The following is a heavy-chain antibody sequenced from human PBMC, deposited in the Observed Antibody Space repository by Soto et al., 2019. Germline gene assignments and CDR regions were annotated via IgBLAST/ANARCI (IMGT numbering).Heavy chain of an antibody. D-gene: IGHD2-15*01. CDR2: ITPYNGNT. V-gene: IGHV1-18*01. CDR1: GYTFINYG. J-gene: IGHJ4*02. Sequence: ASVKVSCKASGYTFINYGITWVRQAPGQGLEWMGWITPYNGNTNYAQKLQGRVTMTTDTSTSTAYMELRSLRSDDTAVYYCAKGEGFLDFWGQGTLVTVSS. CDR3: AKGEGFLDF.